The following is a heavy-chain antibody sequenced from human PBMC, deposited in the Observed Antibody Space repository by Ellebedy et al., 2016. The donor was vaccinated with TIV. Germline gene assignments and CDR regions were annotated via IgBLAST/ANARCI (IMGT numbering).Heavy chain of an antibody. CDR3: ARKYYFED. J-gene: IGHJ4*02. CDR1: RYTLTNYY. CDR2: IDPSGGGT. Sequence: ASVKVSCKAFRYTLTNYYVHWVRQAPGQGFGWMGIIDPSGGGTTYSQKFQGRVTMTTDTSASTVYMQLGSLTSEDTAIYYCARKYYFEDWGQGTLVTASS. V-gene: IGHV1-46*01.